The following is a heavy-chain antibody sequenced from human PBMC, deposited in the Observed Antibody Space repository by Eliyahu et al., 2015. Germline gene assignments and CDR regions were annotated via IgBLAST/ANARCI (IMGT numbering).Heavy chain of an antibody. Sequence: QVQLVESGGGVVQPGRSLRLSCAASGFTXSSYGXHWVRQAPGKGLEWVAVISYDGSNKYYADSVKGRFTISRDNSKNTLYLQMNSLRAEDTAVYYCAKPGGEYSGYDYYYGMDVWGKGTTVTVSS. CDR3: AKPGGEYSGYDYYYGMDV. J-gene: IGHJ6*04. D-gene: IGHD5-12*01. V-gene: IGHV3-30*18. CDR1: GFTXSSYG. CDR2: ISYDGSNK.